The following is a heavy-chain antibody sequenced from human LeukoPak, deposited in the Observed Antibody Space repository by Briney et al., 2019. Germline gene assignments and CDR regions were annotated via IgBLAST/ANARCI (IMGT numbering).Heavy chain of an antibody. V-gene: IGHV4-4*07. J-gene: IGHJ4*02. CDR2: IYSSGST. CDR1: GGSISSYY. D-gene: IGHD5-18*01. Sequence: SETLSLTCTVSGGSISSYYWSWIRQPAGKGLEWIGRIYSSGSTNYNPSLKSRVTMSVDTSKNQFSLKLSSVTAADTAVYYCARGGVDSDGYAPAHFDYWGQGTLVTVSS. CDR3: ARGGVDSDGYAPAHFDY.